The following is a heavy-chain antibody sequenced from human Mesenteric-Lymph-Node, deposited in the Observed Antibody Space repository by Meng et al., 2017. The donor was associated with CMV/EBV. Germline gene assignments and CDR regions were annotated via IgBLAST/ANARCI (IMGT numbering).Heavy chain of an antibody. CDR2: IYSGGST. CDR1: GFTVSSYY. V-gene: IGHV3-53*01. D-gene: IGHD1-14*01. CDR3: ARDHRARERWVAGMDV. J-gene: IGHJ6*02. Sequence: GGSLRLSCAASGFTVSSYYMSWVRQAPGKGLEWVSVIYSGGSTYYADSVKGRFTISRDNSKNTLYLQMNSLRAEDTAVYYCARDHRARERWVAGMDVWGQGTTVTVSS.